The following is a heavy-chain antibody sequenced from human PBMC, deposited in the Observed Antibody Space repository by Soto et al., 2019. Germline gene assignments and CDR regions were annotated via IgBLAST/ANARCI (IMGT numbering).Heavy chain of an antibody. V-gene: IGHV3-48*03. J-gene: IGHJ6*02. CDR2: ISSSGSTI. Sequence: GGSLRLSCAASGFTFSSYEMNWVRQAPGKGLEWVSYISSSGSTIYYADSVKGRFTISRDNAKNSLYLEMNSLRAEDAVVYYCARDSHGEAMDVWGQGTTVTVSS. CDR3: ARDSHGEAMDV. D-gene: IGHD7-27*01. CDR1: GFTFSSYE.